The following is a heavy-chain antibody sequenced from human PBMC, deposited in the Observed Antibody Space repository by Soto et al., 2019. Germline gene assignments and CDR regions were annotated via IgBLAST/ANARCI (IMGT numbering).Heavy chain of an antibody. Sequence: GGSLRLSCAASGFTFSSYAMNWVRQAPGKGLEWVSGISGSGGSAYYADSVKGRFTISRDNSKNTLYVQMNSLRAEDTAVYYCAKDGSRGYYDILTGSPFWGQRTLVTVSS. CDR3: AKDGSRGYYDILTGSPF. V-gene: IGHV3-23*01. CDR1: GFTFSSYA. D-gene: IGHD3-9*01. J-gene: IGHJ4*02. CDR2: ISGSGGSA.